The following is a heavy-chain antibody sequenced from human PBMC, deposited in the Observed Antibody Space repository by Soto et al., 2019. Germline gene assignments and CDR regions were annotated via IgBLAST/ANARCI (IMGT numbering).Heavy chain of an antibody. CDR2: IYYSGST. CDR1: GGSISSSSYY. V-gene: IGHV4-39*01. CDR3: ARQWLETETNNGFDP. J-gene: IGHJ5*02. Sequence: QLQLQESGPGLVKPSETLSLTCTVSGGSISSSSYYWGWIRQPPGKGLEWIGSIYYSGSTYYNPSLKSRVTISVDTSKNQFSLKLSSVTAADTAVYYCARQWLETETNNGFDPWGQGTLVTVSS. D-gene: IGHD6-19*01.